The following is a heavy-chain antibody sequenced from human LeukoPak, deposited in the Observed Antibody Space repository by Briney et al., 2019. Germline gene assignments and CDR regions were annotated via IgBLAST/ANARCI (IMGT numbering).Heavy chain of an antibody. D-gene: IGHD4-23*01. CDR2: INPNSGGT. Sequence: ASVKVSCKASGYTFTDYFMHWVRQAPGQGLEWMGRINPNSGGTNYAQKFQGRVAMTRDTSIRTAYMELSRLRSDDTAVYYCATVGGNSWRADYWGQGTLVTVSS. J-gene: IGHJ4*02. CDR3: ATVGGNSWRADY. V-gene: IGHV1-2*06. CDR1: GYTFTDYF.